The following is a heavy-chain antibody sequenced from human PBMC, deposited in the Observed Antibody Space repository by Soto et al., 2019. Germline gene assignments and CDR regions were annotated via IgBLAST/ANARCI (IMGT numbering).Heavy chain of an antibody. J-gene: IGHJ3*02. D-gene: IGHD6-19*01. V-gene: IGHV4-59*01. CDR2: IYYSGST. CDR1: GGSISSYY. CDR3: AGESIAVAGEGYDAFDI. Sequence: KPSETLSLTCTVSGGSISSYYWSWIRQPPGKGLEWIGYIYYSGSTNYNPSLKSRVTISVDTSKNQFSLKLSSVTAADTAVYYCAGESIAVAGEGYDAFDIWGQGSMVTGSS.